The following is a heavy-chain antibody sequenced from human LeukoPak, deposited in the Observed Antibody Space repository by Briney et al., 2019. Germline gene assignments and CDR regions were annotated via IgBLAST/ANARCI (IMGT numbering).Heavy chain of an antibody. CDR2: IKEDGSQK. D-gene: IGHD1-7*01. CDR3: ARWEIRGTAHQLDY. V-gene: IGHV3-7*01. Sequence: GGSLRLSCAASGFTFSRSAMDWVRQAPGKGLEWVANIKEDGSQKYYLDPVKGRFTISRDNAKNSMYLQMNSLRAEDTAVYYCARWEIRGTAHQLDYWGQGTLVTVSS. J-gene: IGHJ4*02. CDR1: GFTFSRSA.